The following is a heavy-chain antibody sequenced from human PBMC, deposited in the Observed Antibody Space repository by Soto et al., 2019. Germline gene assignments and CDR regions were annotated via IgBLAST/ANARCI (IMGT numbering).Heavy chain of an antibody. CDR3: ARMAYSGYDPDYFDY. D-gene: IGHD5-12*01. V-gene: IGHV2-26*01. J-gene: IGHJ4*02. CDR2: IFSNDEK. Sequence: QVTLKESGPVLVNPTETLTLTCTVSGFSLSNARMGVSWIRQPPGKALEWLAHIFSNDEKSYSTSLKSRLTISKDTSKSQVVLTMTNMDPVDTATYYCARMAYSGYDPDYFDYWGQGTLVTVSS. CDR1: GFSLSNARMG.